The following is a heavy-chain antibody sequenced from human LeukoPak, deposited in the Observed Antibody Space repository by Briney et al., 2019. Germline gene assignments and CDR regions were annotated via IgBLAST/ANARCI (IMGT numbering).Heavy chain of an antibody. D-gene: IGHD4-17*01. Sequence: PGGSLRLSCAGSGYSFRSHSMNWVRQAPGKGLEWVSSISSSSSYIYYADSVKGRFTISRDNAKNSLCLQMNSLRAEDTAVYYCARDLGDYVPLVDYWGQGTLVTVSS. CDR1: GYSFRSHS. V-gene: IGHV3-21*01. CDR3: ARDLGDYVPLVDY. CDR2: ISSSSSYI. J-gene: IGHJ4*02.